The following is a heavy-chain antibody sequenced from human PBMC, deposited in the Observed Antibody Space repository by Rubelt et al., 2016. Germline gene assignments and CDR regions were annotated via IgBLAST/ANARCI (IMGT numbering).Heavy chain of an antibody. V-gene: IGHV4-39*07. J-gene: IGHJ4*02. CDR1: GGSISRSSYY. CDR3: ARHPLSSGCPDY. Sequence: QLQLQESGPGLVKPSETLSLTCTVSGGSISRSSYYWGWIRQPPGKGLEWIGSIYYSGSTYYNPSLKSRVTISVDTSKNQFSRRLSSGTAADTAVYYCARHPLSSGCPDYWGQGTLVTVSS. CDR2: IYYSGST. D-gene: IGHD6-19*01.